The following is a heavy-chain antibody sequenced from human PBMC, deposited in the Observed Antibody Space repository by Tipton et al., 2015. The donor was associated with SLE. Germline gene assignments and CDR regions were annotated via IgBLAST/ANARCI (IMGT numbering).Heavy chain of an antibody. D-gene: IGHD3-16*01. CDR3: ARDRLALDY. Sequence: TLSLTCTVSGGSLSSHYWSWFRQPPGKGLEWIGDIYYSGSTNYNPALKSRVTISVDTSKNQFSLKLSSVTAADTAVYYCARDRLALDYWGQGTLVTVSS. J-gene: IGHJ4*02. CDR2: IYYSGST. CDR1: GGSLSSHY. V-gene: IGHV4-59*11.